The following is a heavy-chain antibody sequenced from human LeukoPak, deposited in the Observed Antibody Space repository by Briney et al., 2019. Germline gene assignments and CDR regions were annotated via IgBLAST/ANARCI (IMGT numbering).Heavy chain of an antibody. D-gene: IGHD5-12*01. Sequence: ASVKVSCKASGYTFTSYYMHWVRQAPGQGLEWMGWISAYNGNTNYAQKLQGRLTVTTDTSTSTAYMELRSLRSDDTAVYYCARGDSGYDSWNPWKYYYHMDVWGQGTTVTISS. V-gene: IGHV1-18*04. J-gene: IGHJ6*03. CDR3: ARGDSGYDSWNPWKYYYHMDV. CDR1: GYTFTSYY. CDR2: ISAYNGNT.